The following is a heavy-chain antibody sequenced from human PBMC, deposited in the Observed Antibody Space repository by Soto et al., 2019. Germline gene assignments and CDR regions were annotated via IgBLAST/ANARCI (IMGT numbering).Heavy chain of an antibody. CDR3: SAERPDIGVGWWV. D-gene: IGHD2-15*01. Sequence: SVKVSCKASGSGFISSGIQWVRQAHGQRLEWIGWIVVASGQTNYAQNFRGRVAITRDTSTATAYIELTGLTSEDTAVYFCSAERPDIGVGWWVWGQGTTVTVSS. J-gene: IGHJ6*02. V-gene: IGHV1-58*02. CDR2: IVVASGQT. CDR1: GSGFISSG.